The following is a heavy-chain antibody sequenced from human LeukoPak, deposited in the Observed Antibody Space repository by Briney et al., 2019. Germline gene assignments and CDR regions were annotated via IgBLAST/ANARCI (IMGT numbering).Heavy chain of an antibody. CDR2: VSGSGSIT. D-gene: IGHD3/OR15-3a*01. CDR1: GFTFSSYT. J-gene: IGHJ6*02. Sequence: PGGSLRLSGAASGFTFSSYTMSWVRQAPGKGLRWVSAVSGSGSITSHSDSVRGRFTISRDNSKSTLYLQMNSLRAEDTAVYYCANLGLDSLDVWGQGTTVTVSS. V-gene: IGHV3-23*01. CDR3: ANLGLDSLDV.